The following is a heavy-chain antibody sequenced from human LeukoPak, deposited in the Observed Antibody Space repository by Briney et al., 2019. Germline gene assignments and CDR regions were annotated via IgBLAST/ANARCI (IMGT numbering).Heavy chain of an antibody. V-gene: IGHV1-8*01. CDR1: GYTFNNND. Sequence: ASVKVPCKTSGYTFNNNDINWVRQPPGQGLEWMGWMNPNSGATGYAQKFQGRVTMTRDTSISTAYMELSSLRSEDTAVYYCAREGRSSSLDYWGQGTLVTVSS. CDR3: AREGRSSSLDY. D-gene: IGHD6-6*01. CDR2: MNPNSGAT. J-gene: IGHJ4*02.